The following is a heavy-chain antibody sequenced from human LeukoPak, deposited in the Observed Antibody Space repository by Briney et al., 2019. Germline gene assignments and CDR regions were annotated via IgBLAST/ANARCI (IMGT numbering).Heavy chain of an antibody. Sequence: GGSLRLSCAASGFTFSSYSMNWVRQAPGKGLEWVSSISSSSSYIYYADSVKGRLTISRDNAKNSLYLQMNSLRAEDTAVYYCARIGPTWAFDIWGQGTMVTVSS. CDR3: ARIGPTWAFDI. CDR1: GFTFSSYS. J-gene: IGHJ3*02. D-gene: IGHD3/OR15-3a*01. V-gene: IGHV3-21*01. CDR2: ISSSSSYI.